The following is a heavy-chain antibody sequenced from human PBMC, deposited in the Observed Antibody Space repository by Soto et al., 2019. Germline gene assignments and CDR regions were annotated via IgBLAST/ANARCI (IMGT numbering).Heavy chain of an antibody. CDR1: GYTFTSYG. V-gene: IGHV1-18*01. J-gene: IGHJ6*02. CDR3: AREGLVLVPTTVNSDYYYYAMDV. CDR2: INPYNGNT. Sequence: ASVKVSCKASGYTFTSYGISWVRQAPGQGLEWMGWINPYNGNTKYAQKFQGRVTITADESTSTVYMELSTLRPDDTAVYYCAREGLVLVPTTVNSDYYYYAMDVWGQGTTVTVS. D-gene: IGHD4-17*01.